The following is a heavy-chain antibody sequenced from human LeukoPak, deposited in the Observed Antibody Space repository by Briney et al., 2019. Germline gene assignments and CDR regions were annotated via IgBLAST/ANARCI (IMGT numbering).Heavy chain of an antibody. CDR2: IRISGGDT. Sequence: GGSLRLSCAASGFTFSNFAMTWVRQAPGKGLEGVSGIRISGGDTYYADSVKGGFTISRENSKKKLYLQMNSLRAEDTAVYYCAKDGSGTYPDAFDMWGQGTMVTVSS. J-gene: IGHJ3*02. V-gene: IGHV3-23*01. CDR1: GFTFSNFA. CDR3: AKDGSGTYPDAFDM. D-gene: IGHD1-26*01.